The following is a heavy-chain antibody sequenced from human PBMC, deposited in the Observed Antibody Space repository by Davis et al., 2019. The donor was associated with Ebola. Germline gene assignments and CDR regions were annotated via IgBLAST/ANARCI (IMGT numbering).Heavy chain of an antibody. Sequence: MPGGSLRLSCAVYGGSFSGYYWSWIRQPPGKGLEWIGEINHSGSTSYNPSLKSRVTISVDTSKNQFSLKLSSVTAADTAVYYCASSRNYYGSGSYYNDRDYWGQGTLVTVSS. V-gene: IGHV4-34*01. D-gene: IGHD3-10*01. CDR3: ASSRNYYGSGSYYNDRDY. CDR1: GGSFSGYY. J-gene: IGHJ4*02. CDR2: INHSGST.